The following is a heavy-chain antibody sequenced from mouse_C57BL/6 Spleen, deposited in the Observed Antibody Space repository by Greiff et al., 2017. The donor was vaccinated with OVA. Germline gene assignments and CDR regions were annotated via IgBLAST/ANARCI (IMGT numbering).Heavy chain of an antibody. CDR3: ARSANWDKAWFAY. Sequence: VQLQQSGPELVKPGASVKISCKASGYAFSSSWMNWVKQRPGKGLEWIGRIYPGDGDTNYNGKFKGKATLTADKSSSTAYMQLSSLTSEDSAVYFCARSANWDKAWFAYWGQGTLVTVSA. CDR2: IYPGDGDT. D-gene: IGHD4-1*02. CDR1: GYAFSSSW. V-gene: IGHV1-82*01. J-gene: IGHJ3*01.